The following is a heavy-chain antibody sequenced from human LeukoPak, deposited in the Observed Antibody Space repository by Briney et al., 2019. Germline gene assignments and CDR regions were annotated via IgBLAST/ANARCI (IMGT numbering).Heavy chain of an antibody. Sequence: PSETLSLTCTVSGGSVSTTAHYWGWIRQPPGKGVEWIGSIYYTGTTSYNPSLKRRVTISVDSSKNQFSLRLRSVTASDTAVYYCARPAPEYCSVTTCWGTWGQGTLVTVSS. CDR1: GGSVSTTAHY. J-gene: IGHJ5*02. V-gene: IGHV4-39*01. CDR2: IYYTGTT. D-gene: IGHD2-2*01. CDR3: ARPAPEYCSVTTCWGT.